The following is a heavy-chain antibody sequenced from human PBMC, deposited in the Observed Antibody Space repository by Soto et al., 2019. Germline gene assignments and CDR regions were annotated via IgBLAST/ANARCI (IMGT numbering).Heavy chain of an antibody. J-gene: IGHJ5*02. CDR2: ISGSGGST. V-gene: IGHV3-23*01. D-gene: IGHD6-13*01. CDR1: GFTFSSYA. Sequence: PGGSLRLSFAASGFTFSSYAMSLVRQAPGKGLEWVSAISGSGGSTYYADSVKGRFTISRDNSKNTLYLQMNSLRAEDTAVYYSAKDVYPHTGYSSSPNWFDPWGQGTLVTVSS. CDR3: AKDVYPHTGYSSSPNWFDP.